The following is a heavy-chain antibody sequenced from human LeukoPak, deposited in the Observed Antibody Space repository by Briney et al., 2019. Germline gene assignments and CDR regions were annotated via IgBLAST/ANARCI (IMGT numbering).Heavy chain of an antibody. V-gene: IGHV3-7*01. CDR1: GFTFSSDW. Sequence: GGSLRLSCEASGFTFSSDWMGWVRQAPGKGLEWVANINPAGSDTYYVDSVKGRFTISRSTAKKSLFLQMNSLRAEDTALYHCVRWGVTAGMQDWGQGTLVIVS. D-gene: IGHD6-19*01. J-gene: IGHJ1*01. CDR2: INPAGSDT. CDR3: VRWGVTAGMQD.